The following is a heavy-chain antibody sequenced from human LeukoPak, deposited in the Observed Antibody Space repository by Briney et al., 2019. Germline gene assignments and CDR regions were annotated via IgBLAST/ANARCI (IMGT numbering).Heavy chain of an antibody. V-gene: IGHV3-23*01. J-gene: IGHJ3*02. Sequence: PGGSLRLSCAASGFTFSSYAMSWVRQTPGKGLEWVSSISGGGDTTYYADSVEGRFTISRDNSKNTLYLQMNSLRAEDTAVYYCAKTHGSGPPYAFDIWGQGTMVTVSS. D-gene: IGHD6-19*01. CDR1: GFTFSSYA. CDR2: ISGGGDTT. CDR3: AKTHGSGPPYAFDI.